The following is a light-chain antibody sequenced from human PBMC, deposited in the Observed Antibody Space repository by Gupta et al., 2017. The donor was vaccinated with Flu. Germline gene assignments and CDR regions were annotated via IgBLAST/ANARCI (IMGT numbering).Light chain of an antibody. CDR1: HSISTW. J-gene: IGKJ1*01. Sequence: DIQMTQSPSTLSASVGDRVTITCRASHSISTWLAWYQQKPGKAPKLLIYYASTLKSGVPSRFSGSGFGTEFTLTISSLQPDDFATYYCQQENSYSWTFGQGTKVEI. CDR3: QQENSYSWT. V-gene: IGKV1-5*03. CDR2: YAS.